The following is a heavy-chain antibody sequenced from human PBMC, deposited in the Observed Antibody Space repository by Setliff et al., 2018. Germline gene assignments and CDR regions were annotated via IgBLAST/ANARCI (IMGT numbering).Heavy chain of an antibody. V-gene: IGHV5-51*01. Sequence: GESLKISCKGSGYSFTSYWIGWVRQMPGKGLEWMGIIYPGDSDTRYSPSFQGQVTISADKSITTAYLQWSSLKASDTAIYYCARNRVALYDAFDIWGQGTMVT. J-gene: IGHJ3*02. D-gene: IGHD5-12*01. CDR1: GYSFTSYW. CDR2: IYPGDSDT. CDR3: ARNRVALYDAFDI.